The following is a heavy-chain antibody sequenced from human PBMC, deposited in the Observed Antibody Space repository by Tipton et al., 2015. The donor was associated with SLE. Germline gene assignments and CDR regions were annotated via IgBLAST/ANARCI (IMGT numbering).Heavy chain of an antibody. CDR3: ARHRGMVQGVIVPFEY. CDR2: IYDSGSA. Sequence: TLSLTCAVYGGSFSGYYWSWIRQPPGRGLEWIGYIYDSGSANYNPSLKSRVTVSADTSKNQFSLKLSSVAAADTAMYYCARHRGMVQGVIVPFEYWGQGTLVTVSS. D-gene: IGHD3-10*01. J-gene: IGHJ4*02. CDR1: GGSFSGYY. V-gene: IGHV4-59*08.